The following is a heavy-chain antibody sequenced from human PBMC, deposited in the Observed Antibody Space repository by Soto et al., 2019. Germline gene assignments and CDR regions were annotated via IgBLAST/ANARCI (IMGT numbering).Heavy chain of an antibody. CDR1: GFTFSSYG. Sequence: QVQLVESGGGVVQPGRSLRLSCAASGFTFSSYGMHWVRQAPGKGLEWVAVISYDGSNKYYADSVKGRFTISRDNSKNTLYLQMNSLRAEDTAVYYCAKEGSDYDILTGSGYYGMDVWGQVTTVTVSS. D-gene: IGHD3-9*01. CDR2: ISYDGSNK. J-gene: IGHJ6*02. V-gene: IGHV3-30*18. CDR3: AKEGSDYDILTGSGYYGMDV.